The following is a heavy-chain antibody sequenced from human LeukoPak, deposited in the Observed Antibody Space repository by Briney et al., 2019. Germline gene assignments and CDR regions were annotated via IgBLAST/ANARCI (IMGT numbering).Heavy chain of an antibody. CDR1: GGSISSYY. Sequence: PSETPSLTCTVSGGSISSYYWSWIRQPPGKGLEWIGYIYYSGSTNYNPSLKSRVTISVDTSKNQFSLKLSSVTAADTAVYYCARLYSSGWSKKLDYWGQGTLVTVSS. V-gene: IGHV4-59*08. D-gene: IGHD6-19*01. CDR3: ARLYSSGWSKKLDY. CDR2: IYYSGST. J-gene: IGHJ4*02.